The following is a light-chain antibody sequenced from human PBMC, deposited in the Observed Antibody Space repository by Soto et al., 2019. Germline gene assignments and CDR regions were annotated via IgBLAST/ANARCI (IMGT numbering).Light chain of an antibody. CDR1: QTFRSTY. V-gene: IGKV3-20*01. CDR2: GVS. CDR3: LPYGNSPPYT. J-gene: IGKJ2*01. Sequence: EIVLPQSPGTLSLSPGERVTLSCRASQTFRSTYLAWYQQKPGQPPRLLFYGVSSRATGIPVRFSASGSGTDFTLTISRLEPEDFVVYYCLPYGNSPPYTFGQGTKLEIK.